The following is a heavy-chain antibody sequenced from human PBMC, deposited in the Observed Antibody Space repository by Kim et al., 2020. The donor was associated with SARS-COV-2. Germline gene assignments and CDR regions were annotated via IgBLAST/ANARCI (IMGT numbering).Heavy chain of an antibody. V-gene: IGHV3-23*01. J-gene: IGHJ4*02. CDR2: AYYGGT. CDR1: GCTFSSYG. Sequence: GGSLRLSCAASGCTFSSYGMSWVRQAPGKGLEWVSAAYYGGTYYADSEKGRFTISRDNYKNTLYLQMNSLRAEDTDVYYCVKEARLAATWGQGTLVTVPS. D-gene: IGHD6-19*01. CDR3: VKEARLAAT.